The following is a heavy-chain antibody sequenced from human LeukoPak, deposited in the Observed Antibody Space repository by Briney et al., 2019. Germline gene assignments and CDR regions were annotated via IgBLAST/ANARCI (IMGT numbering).Heavy chain of an antibody. J-gene: IGHJ3*02. CDR3: TIGLAGDWDAFDI. CDR2: IHADSGNT. Sequence: ASVTVSCKASGYTFTIYAVHWVRQAPGQRLEWMGWIHADSGNTKYSQKLQGRVAIARDTSASTIYMELTSLRIEDTAVYFCTIGLAGDWDAFDIWGLGTMVTVSS. D-gene: IGHD6-19*01. V-gene: IGHV1-3*01. CDR1: GYTFTIYA.